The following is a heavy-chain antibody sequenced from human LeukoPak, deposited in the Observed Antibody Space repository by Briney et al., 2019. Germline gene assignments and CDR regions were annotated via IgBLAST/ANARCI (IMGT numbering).Heavy chain of an antibody. CDR1: GFTFSKAW. D-gene: IGHD1-26*01. Sequence: PGGSLRLSCAAPGFTFSKAWMTWVRQAPGKGLEWVGRIKSKTAGGTTDYAAPVKGRFTISRDDSKNTLYLEMNNLKTEDTAVYYCTTGESMVGTTIHVRWADWGQGTLVTVSS. CDR2: IKSKTAGGTT. V-gene: IGHV3-15*01. CDR3: TTGESMVGTTIHVRWAD. J-gene: IGHJ4*02.